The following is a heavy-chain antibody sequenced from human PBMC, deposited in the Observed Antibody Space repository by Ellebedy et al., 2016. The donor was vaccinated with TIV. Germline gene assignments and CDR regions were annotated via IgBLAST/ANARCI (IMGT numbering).Heavy chain of an antibody. J-gene: IGHJ4*02. CDR2: INTEGRIT. CDR1: GFTFSRYW. V-gene: IGHV3-74*01. CDR3: ARNRYCSGGDCYALGY. Sequence: GESLKISCAASGFTFSRYWMHWVCQAPGKGLVWVSRINTEGRITVYADSVRGRFTISRDDARNTLYLQMNSLRAEDTAVYYCARNRYCSGGDCYALGYWGQGTLVTVSS. D-gene: IGHD2-15*01.